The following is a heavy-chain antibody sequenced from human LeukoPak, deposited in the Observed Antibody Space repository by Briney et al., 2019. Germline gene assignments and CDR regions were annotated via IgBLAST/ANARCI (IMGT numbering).Heavy chain of an antibody. J-gene: IGHJ3*02. CDR1: GGSFSGYY. Sequence: KSSETLSLTCAVYGGSFSGYYWSWIRQPPGKGLEWIGEINHSGSTNYNPSLKSRVTISVDTSKNQFSLKLSSVTAADTAVYYCARDYLGGNPDAFDIWGQGTMVTVSS. V-gene: IGHV4-34*01. D-gene: IGHD4-23*01. CDR2: INHSGST. CDR3: ARDYLGGNPDAFDI.